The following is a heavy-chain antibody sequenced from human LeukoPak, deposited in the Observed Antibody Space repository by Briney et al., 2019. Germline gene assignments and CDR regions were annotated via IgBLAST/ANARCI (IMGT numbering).Heavy chain of an antibody. J-gene: IGHJ3*02. V-gene: IGHV3-20*04. D-gene: IGHD1-26*01. CDR2: RNGGST. Sequence: RPGGSLRLSCAASGFTFDDSVMSWVRQAPGKGLEWVSSRNGGSTGYADSVKGRFTISRDNAKNSLYLQMNSLRAEDTALYYCAKGGYYDLDAFGIWGQGTMVTVSS. CDR3: AKGGYYDLDAFGI. CDR1: GFTFDDSV.